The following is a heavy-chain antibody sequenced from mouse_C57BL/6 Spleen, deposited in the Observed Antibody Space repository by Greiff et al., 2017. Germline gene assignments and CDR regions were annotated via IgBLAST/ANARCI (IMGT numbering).Heavy chain of an antibody. D-gene: IGHD1-1*01. V-gene: IGHV1-26*01. CDR3: ARKGITTVVDY. J-gene: IGHJ2*01. Sequence: EVQLQQSGPELVKPGASVKISCKASGYTFTDYYMNWVKQSHGKSLEWIGDIIPNNGGTSYNQKFKGKATVTVDKSSSTADMELRSLTSEDSAVYYCARKGITTVVDYWGQGTTLTVSS. CDR2: IIPNNGGT. CDR1: GYTFTDYY.